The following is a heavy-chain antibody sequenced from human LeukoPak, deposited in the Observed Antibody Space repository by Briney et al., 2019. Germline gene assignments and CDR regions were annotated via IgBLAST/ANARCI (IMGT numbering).Heavy chain of an antibody. V-gene: IGHV1-24*01. CDR3: ATARVNSVGNVWFDP. CDR1: GYTLPELS. Sequence: GASVKVSCKVSGYTLPELSMHWVRQAPGKGLEWMGGFDPEDGETIYAQKFQGRVTMTEDTSTDTAYMELSSLRSEDTAVYYCATARVNSVGNVWFDPWGQRTLVTVSS. CDR2: FDPEDGET. J-gene: IGHJ5*02. D-gene: IGHD3-10*01.